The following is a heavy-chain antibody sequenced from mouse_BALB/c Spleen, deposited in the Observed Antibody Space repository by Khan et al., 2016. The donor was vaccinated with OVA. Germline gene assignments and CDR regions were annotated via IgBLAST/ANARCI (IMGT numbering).Heavy chain of an antibody. J-gene: IGHJ3*01. CDR3: TRLAQYYVSEGFAD. CDR2: VSTGGSYT. CDR1: GFTFSTYG. Sequence: EVQLLETGGDLVKPGGSLKLSCAASGFTFSTYGMSWVRQTPDKRLEWVATVSTGGSYTYYPDSVKGRFTISRDNATNTLYLQMSGLKSEDTAMIYCTRLAQYYVSEGFADWGQGTLVTVSA. D-gene: IGHD1-1*01. V-gene: IGHV5-6*01.